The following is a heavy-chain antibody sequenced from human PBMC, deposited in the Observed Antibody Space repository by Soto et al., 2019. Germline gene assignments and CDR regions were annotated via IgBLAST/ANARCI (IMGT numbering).Heavy chain of an antibody. J-gene: IGHJ3*02. Sequence: PGGCLGLSCAASGFTFSSYAMSWVRQAAGKGLEWVSAISGSGGSTYYADSVKGRFTISRDNSKNTLYLQMNSLRAEDTAVYYCAKDGMTTVTPGAFDIWGQGTMVTVSS. CDR2: ISGSGGST. V-gene: IGHV3-23*01. CDR1: GFTFSSYA. D-gene: IGHD4-17*01. CDR3: AKDGMTTVTPGAFDI.